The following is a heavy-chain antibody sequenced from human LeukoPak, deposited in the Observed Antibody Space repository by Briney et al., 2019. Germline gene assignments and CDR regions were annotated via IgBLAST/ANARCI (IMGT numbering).Heavy chain of an antibody. CDR2: IIPILGIA. V-gene: IGHV1-69*04. Sequence: SSVKVSCKASGGTFSSYTISWVRQAPGQGLEWMGRIIPILGIANYAQKFQGRVTITADKSTSTAYMELSSLRSEDTAVYYCARDLTIFGVAPAYYFDYWGQGTLVTVSS. J-gene: IGHJ4*02. D-gene: IGHD3-3*01. CDR3: ARDLTIFGVAPAYYFDY. CDR1: GGTFSSYT.